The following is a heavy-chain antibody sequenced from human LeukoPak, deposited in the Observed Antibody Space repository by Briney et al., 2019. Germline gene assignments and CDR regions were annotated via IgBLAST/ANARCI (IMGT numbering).Heavy chain of an antibody. CDR3: AKVSLVMTNDAFDI. Sequence: GGSLRLSCAASGFTFSIYGIHWVRQAPGKGLEWVASIRYDGTNEYYADSVKGRVTISRDSSKNTLYLQMNSLRAEDTAVYYCAKVSLVMTNDAFDILGQGTMVTVSS. CDR1: GFTFSIYG. V-gene: IGHV3-30*02. CDR2: IRYDGTNE. J-gene: IGHJ3*02. D-gene: IGHD3-16*01.